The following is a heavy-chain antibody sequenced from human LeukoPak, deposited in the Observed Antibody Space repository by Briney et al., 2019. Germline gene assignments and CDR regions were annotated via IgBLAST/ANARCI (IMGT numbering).Heavy chain of an antibody. CDR2: ISSSSTYI. J-gene: IGHJ4*02. Sequence: GGSLRLSCVASGFIFSGYSMNWVRQAPGKGLEWVSSISSSSTYIYYADSLKGRFTISRDNAKDSLYLHMNSLRAEDTAVYYCARETFCTSTRCPIGDHFDYWGQGTLVTVFS. D-gene: IGHD2-2*01. CDR3: ARETFCTSTRCPIGDHFDY. CDR1: GFIFSGYS. V-gene: IGHV3-21*01.